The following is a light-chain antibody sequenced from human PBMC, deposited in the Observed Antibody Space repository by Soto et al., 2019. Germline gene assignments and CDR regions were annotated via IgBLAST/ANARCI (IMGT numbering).Light chain of an antibody. J-gene: IGKJ4*01. CDR3: QQYNNWPLT. Sequence: EIVLTQSPDTMSVSPGERATLSCRASARLSNNLAWYQQKPGQVPRLLIYGAATRATGIPDRFTGSGYGREFTLTISSLQSEDSSMYYCQQYNNWPLTLGGGTKVDIK. CDR2: GAA. V-gene: IGKV3-15*01. CDR1: ARLSNN.